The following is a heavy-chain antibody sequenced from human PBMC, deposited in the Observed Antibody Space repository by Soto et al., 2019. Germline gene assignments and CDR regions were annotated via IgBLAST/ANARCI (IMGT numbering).Heavy chain of an antibody. J-gene: IGHJ4*02. Sequence: PSETLSLTCAVSGGSISSGGYSWSWIRQPQGKGLEWIGYSYHSGSTYYNPSLKSRVTISVDRSKNQFSLKLSSVTAADTAVYYCAREHYDCRGFTTFDYWGQGTLVTVSS. CDR1: GGSISSGGYS. V-gene: IGHV4-30-2*01. D-gene: IGHD3-22*01. CDR3: AREHYDCRGFTTFDY. CDR2: SYHSGST.